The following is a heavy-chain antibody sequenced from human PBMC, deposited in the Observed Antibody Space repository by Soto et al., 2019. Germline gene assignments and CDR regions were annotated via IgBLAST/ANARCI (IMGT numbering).Heavy chain of an antibody. V-gene: IGHV1-46*03. CDR2: INPFDGSR. CDR3: YTVVYCYASASDY. Sequence: ASVKVSCKASGYIFTSYYIHWVRQAPGQGLEWMGWINPFDGSRMFAQSFQGRVTMTRDTSTSTVYMEVSSLRSEDTAVYYCYTVVYCYASASDYWGQGTLVTVSS. CDR1: GYIFTSYY. J-gene: IGHJ4*02. D-gene: IGHD2-2*01.